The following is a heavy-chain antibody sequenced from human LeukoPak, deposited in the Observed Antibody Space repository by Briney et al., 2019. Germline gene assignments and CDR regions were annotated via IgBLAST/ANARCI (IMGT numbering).Heavy chain of an antibody. CDR1: GGSISSSSYY. D-gene: IGHD4-17*01. CDR2: IYYSGST. CDR3: ARTYGDYGSWFDP. V-gene: IGHV4-39*07. J-gene: IGHJ5*02. Sequence: PSETLSLTCTVSGGSISSSSYYWGWIRQPPGKGLEWIGSIYYSGSTYYNPSLKSRVTISVDTSKNQFSLKLSSVTAADTAVYYCARTYGDYGSWFDPWGQGTLVTVSS.